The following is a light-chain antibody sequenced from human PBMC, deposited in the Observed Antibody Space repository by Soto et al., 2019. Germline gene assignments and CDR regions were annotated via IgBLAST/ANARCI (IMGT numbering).Light chain of an antibody. CDR1: QGISSY. J-gene: IGKJ1*01. V-gene: IGKV1-9*01. CDR3: QQLNNYPRT. CDR2: AAS. Sequence: IQLTQSPSSLSASVGDRVTITCRASQGISSYLAWYQQKPGNAPKLLIYAASTLQSGVPSRFSGSGSGTDFTLTISSLQPVDFATYYCQQLNNYPRTFGQGTKVEIK.